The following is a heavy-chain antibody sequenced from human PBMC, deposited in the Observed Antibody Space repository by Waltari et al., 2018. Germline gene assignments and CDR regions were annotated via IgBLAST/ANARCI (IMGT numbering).Heavy chain of an antibody. J-gene: IGHJ5*02. CDR2: SYHSGGT. CDR1: GGSISSSNW. V-gene: IGHV4-4*02. Sequence: QVQLQESGPGLVKPSGTLSLTCAVSGGSISSSNWWSWVRQPPGKGLEWIGESYHSGGTNYNPSLKSLVTISVDKSKNQFSLKLSSVTAADTAVYYCAVRIRFLEWFAQFDPWGQGTLVTVSS. CDR3: AVRIRFLEWFAQFDP. D-gene: IGHD3-3*01.